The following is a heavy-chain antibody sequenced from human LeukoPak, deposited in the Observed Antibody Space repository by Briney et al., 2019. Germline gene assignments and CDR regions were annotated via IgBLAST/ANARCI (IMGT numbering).Heavy chain of an antibody. CDR3: ASLYDIVGTTVDY. D-gene: IGHD1-26*01. V-gene: IGHV1-2*06. J-gene: IGHJ4*02. Sequence: ASVKVSCKPSGYTFTNYYIHWVRQAPGQGLEWMGRIDPNTGGTKSAKNLQGRVTMTRDTSISTAYMALSGLRSDDTAVYYCASLYDIVGTTVDYWGQGTLVTVSS. CDR2: IDPNTGGT. CDR1: GYTFTNYY.